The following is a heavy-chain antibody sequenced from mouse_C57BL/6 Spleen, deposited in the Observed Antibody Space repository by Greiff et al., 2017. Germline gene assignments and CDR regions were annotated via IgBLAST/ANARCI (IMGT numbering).Heavy chain of an antibody. J-gene: IGHJ1*03. CDR1: GFTFSNYW. D-gene: IGHD1-1*01. V-gene: IGHV6-3*01. Sequence: EVHLVESGGGLVQPGGSMKLSCVASGFTFSNYWMNWVRQSPEQGLEWVAQIRSNSDNSASHHAVSVKGRFTISRDESKSSVYLQMNNLRAEDTGIYYCTVMWYYGSWYIDVWGTGTSVTVAS. CDR3: TVMWYYGSWYIDV. CDR2: IRSNSDNSAS.